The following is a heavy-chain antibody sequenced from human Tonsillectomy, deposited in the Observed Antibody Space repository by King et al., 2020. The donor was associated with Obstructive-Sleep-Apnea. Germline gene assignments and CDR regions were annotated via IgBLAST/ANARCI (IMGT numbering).Heavy chain of an antibody. CDR1: GFTFSSYG. CDR2: ISYDGSNK. CDR3: AKDRSSGWDY. D-gene: IGHD6-19*01. V-gene: IGHV3-30*18. Sequence: VQLVESGGGVVQPGRSLRLSCAASGFTFSSYGMHWVRQAPGKGLEWGAVISYDGSNKYYADSVKGRFTISRDNSKNTLYLQMNSLRAEDTAVYYCAKDRSSGWDYWGQGTLVTVSS. J-gene: IGHJ4*02.